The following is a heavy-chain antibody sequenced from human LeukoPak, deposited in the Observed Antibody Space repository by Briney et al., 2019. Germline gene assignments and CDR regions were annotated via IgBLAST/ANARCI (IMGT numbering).Heavy chain of an antibody. D-gene: IGHD3-10*01. Sequence: PSETLSLTCTVSGGSISSYYWSWIRQPPEKGLEWIGYIYYSGSTNYNPSLKSRVTISVDTSKNQFSLKLSSVTAADTAVYYCAGSTDYGSGSYSPYYFDYWGQGTLVTVSS. V-gene: IGHV4-59*01. CDR3: AGSTDYGSGSYSPYYFDY. CDR2: IYYSGST. J-gene: IGHJ4*02. CDR1: GGSISSYY.